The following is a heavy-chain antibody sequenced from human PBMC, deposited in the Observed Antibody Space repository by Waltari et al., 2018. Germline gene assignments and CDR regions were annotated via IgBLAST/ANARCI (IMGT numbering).Heavy chain of an antibody. J-gene: IGHJ4*02. Sequence: QVQLVQSGAEVTKPGASVEVSCKASGYTSTNFAMHWVRQAPGQSLEWMGWISTADGNTKYSRKFQARVTFTRDTSANTAYMEVSSLRSEDTAVYYCARVRRSGWFPHFDYWGQGTLVTVSS. D-gene: IGHD6-19*01. CDR2: ISTADGNT. CDR1: GYTSTNFA. CDR3: ARVRRSGWFPHFDY. V-gene: IGHV1-3*04.